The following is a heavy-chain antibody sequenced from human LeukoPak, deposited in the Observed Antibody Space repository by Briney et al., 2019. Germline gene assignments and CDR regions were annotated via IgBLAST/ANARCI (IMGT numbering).Heavy chain of an antibody. CDR3: ARHGSGSPTYDY. Sequence: SETLSLTCTVSGGSLSSYYWSWIRQPPGKGLEWIGYIYYSGSTNYNPSLKSRVTISVDTSKNQFSLKLSSVTAADTAVYYCARHGSGSPTYDYWGQGTLVTVSS. CDR1: GGSLSSYY. CDR2: IYYSGST. J-gene: IGHJ4*02. D-gene: IGHD3-10*01. V-gene: IGHV4-59*01.